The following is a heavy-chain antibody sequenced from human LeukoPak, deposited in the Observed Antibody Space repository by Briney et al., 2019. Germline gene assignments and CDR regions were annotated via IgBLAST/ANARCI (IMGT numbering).Heavy chain of an antibody. CDR1: GFIFSSYS. CDR2: ISSSSSYI. J-gene: IGHJ4*02. Sequence: GGSLRLSCAVSGFIFSSYSMNWVRQAPGKGLEWVSAISSSSSYIYYADSVKGRFTISRDNAKNSLYLQMNSLRAEDTAVYYCARVITDSSSWYGSDYWGQGTLVTVSS. CDR3: ARVITDSSSWYGSDY. D-gene: IGHD6-13*01. V-gene: IGHV3-21*01.